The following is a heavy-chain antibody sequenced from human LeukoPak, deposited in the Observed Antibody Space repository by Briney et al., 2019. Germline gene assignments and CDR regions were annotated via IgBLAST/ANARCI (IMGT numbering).Heavy chain of an antibody. Sequence: SETLSLTCAVYGGSFSGYYWSWIRQPPGKGLEWIGSIYYSGSTYYNPSLKSRVTISVDTSKNQFSLKLSSVTAADTAVYYCARHNYRGQWLVQYNWFDPWGQGTLVTVSS. CDR3: ARHNYRGQWLVQYNWFDP. J-gene: IGHJ5*02. CDR2: IYYSGST. CDR1: GGSFSGYY. V-gene: IGHV4-34*01. D-gene: IGHD6-19*01.